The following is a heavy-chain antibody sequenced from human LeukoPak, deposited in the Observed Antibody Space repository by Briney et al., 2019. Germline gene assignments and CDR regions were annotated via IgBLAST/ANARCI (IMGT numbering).Heavy chain of an antibody. CDR3: ARRRDGYDSYYFDY. CDR1: GGSISSYY. J-gene: IGHJ4*02. Sequence: SETLSLTCTVSGGSISSYYWSWIRQPPGKGLEWIGYIYYSGSTNYNPSLKSRVTISVDTSKNQFSLKLSSVTAADTAVYYCARRRDGYDSYYFDYWGQGTLVTVSS. V-gene: IGHV4-59*08. D-gene: IGHD5-24*01. CDR2: IYYSGST.